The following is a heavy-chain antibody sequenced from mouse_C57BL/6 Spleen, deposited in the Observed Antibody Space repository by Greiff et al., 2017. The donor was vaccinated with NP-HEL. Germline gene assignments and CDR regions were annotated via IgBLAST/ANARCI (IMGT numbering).Heavy chain of an antibody. J-gene: IGHJ3*01. CDR2: IDPEDGET. CDR1: GFNIKDYY. V-gene: IGHV14-2*01. CDR3: APLYYDYDEVFAY. D-gene: IGHD2-4*01. Sequence: VQLQQSGAELVKPGASVKLSCTASGFNIKDYYMHWVKQRTEQGLEWIGRIDPEDGETKYAPKFPGKATITADTSSNTAYLQLSSLTSEDTAVYYCAPLYYDYDEVFAYWGQGTLVTVSA.